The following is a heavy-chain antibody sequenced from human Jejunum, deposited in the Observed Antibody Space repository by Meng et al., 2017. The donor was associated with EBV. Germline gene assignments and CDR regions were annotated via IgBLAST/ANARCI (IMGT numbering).Heavy chain of an antibody. Sequence: VRCVEGWVDLAKRGGSLILSCVASGVTFSNDWMSWVCNAPGKGLEWVGRIKRKIDGEATDYAAPVKGRFTISRDDSKNTVHLQMNSLKTEDTAVYYCFDHAYWGQGTLVTVSS. V-gene: IGHV3-15*01. CDR1: GVTFSNDW. CDR3: FDHAY. CDR2: IKRKIDGEAT. J-gene: IGHJ4*02.